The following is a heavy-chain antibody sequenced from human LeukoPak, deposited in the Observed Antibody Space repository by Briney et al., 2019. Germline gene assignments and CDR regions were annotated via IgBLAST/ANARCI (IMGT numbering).Heavy chain of an antibody. J-gene: IGHJ6*03. CDR3: ARAPSSGYYYYYYYDMDV. CDR2: INHSGST. V-gene: IGHV4-34*01. D-gene: IGHD3-22*01. Sequence: SETLSLTCAVYGGSFSGYYWSWIRQPPGKGLEWIGEINHSGSTNYTPSLKSRVTISVDTSKNQFSLKLSSVTAADTAVYNCARAPSSGYYYYYYYDMDVWGKGTTVTVSS. CDR1: GGSFSGYY.